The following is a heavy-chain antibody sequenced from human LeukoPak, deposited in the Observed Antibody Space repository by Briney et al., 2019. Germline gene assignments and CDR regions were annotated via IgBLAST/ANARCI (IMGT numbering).Heavy chain of an antibody. CDR3: ARQASGGWYYDY. CDR1: GYTFTDYY. CDR2: INPNSGGA. D-gene: IGHD6-19*01. Sequence: ASVTVSFKSSGYTFTDYYMHWVRQAPGQGREWMGWINPNSGGAHYAQKFQGRVSMTRDTSISTIYMELSRLTSGDTAVYYCARQASGGWYYDYWGQGTLVTVSS. J-gene: IGHJ4*02. V-gene: IGHV1-2*02.